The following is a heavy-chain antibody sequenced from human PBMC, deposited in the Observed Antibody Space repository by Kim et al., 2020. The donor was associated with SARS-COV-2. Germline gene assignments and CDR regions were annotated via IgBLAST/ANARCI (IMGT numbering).Heavy chain of an antibody. V-gene: IGHV3-33*01. Sequence: GGSLRLSCAASGFTFSSYGMHWVRQAPGKGLEWVAVIWYDGSNKYYADSVKGRFTISRENSKNTLYLQMNSLRAEDTAVYYCARDEGWSWKDYYYGMDVWGQGTTVTVSS. D-gene: IGHD3-10*01. CDR3: ARDEGWSWKDYYYGMDV. CDR1: GFTFSSYG. CDR2: IWYDGSNK. J-gene: IGHJ6*02.